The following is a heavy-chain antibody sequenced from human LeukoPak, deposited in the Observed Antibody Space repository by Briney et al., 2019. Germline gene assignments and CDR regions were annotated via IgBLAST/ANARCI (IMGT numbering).Heavy chain of an antibody. CDR2: IRYDGTNQ. V-gene: IGHV3-30*02. J-gene: IGHJ4*02. Sequence: GGSLRLSCAVSGFTFSSYGMHWVRQAPGKGLEWVAFIRYDGTNQYYANSVKGRFTISRDNSRNMVYLQMNSLRGEDTAVYYCAKDRDWASAAGTDFDYWGQGTLVSVSS. D-gene: IGHD6-13*01. CDR1: GFTFSSYG. CDR3: AKDRDWASAAGTDFDY.